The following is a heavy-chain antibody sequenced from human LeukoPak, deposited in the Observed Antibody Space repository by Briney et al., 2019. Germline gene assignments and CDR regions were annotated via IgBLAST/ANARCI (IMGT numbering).Heavy chain of an antibody. J-gene: IGHJ4*02. V-gene: IGHV3-23*01. CDR2: ISGSGDST. D-gene: IGHD1-26*01. CDR3: AKMPGSSWRVSDY. CDR1: GFTFSNYG. Sequence: PGGSLRLSCAASGFTFSNYGMSWVRQAPGKGLEWVSSISGSGDSTYYADSVKGRFTISRDNSKNTLYLQMNSLRADDTAVYYCAKMPGSSWRVSDYWGQGTLVTVSS.